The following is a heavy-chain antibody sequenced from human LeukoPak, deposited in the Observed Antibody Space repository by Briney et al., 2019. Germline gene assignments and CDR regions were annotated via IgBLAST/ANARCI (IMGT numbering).Heavy chain of an antibody. CDR2: VYYIGTT. Sequence: PSETLSLTCAVSGASISNNKYFWAWIRQPPGKGLEWIGTVYYIGTTFYNPSLKSRLTLSVDTSKNQFSLKLGSVTAADTSVYYCARLSDRDPQHWFDPWGQRTLVTVSS. J-gene: IGHJ5*02. V-gene: IGHV4-39*01. D-gene: IGHD3-10*01. CDR3: ARLSDRDPQHWFDP. CDR1: GASISNNKYF.